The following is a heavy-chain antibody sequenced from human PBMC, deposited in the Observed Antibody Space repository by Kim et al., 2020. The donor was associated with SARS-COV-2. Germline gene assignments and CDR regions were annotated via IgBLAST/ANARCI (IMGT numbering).Heavy chain of an antibody. V-gene: IGHV1-24*01. CDR3: VSGEPTDN. J-gene: IGHJ4*02. CDR2: FEPEDGEA. D-gene: IGHD2-21*01. Sequence: ASVKVSCKVSGYRFTDLSMHWVRQSPEKGLEWLGGFEPEDGEANYALEFQGRVAFTADTREDTAYMELSSLRSDDTAIYYCVSGEPTDNWGQGTLVTVSS. CDR1: GYRFTDLS.